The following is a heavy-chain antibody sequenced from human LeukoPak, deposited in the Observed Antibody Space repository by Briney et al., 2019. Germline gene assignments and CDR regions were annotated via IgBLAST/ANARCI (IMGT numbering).Heavy chain of an antibody. J-gene: IGHJ4*02. D-gene: IGHD2/OR15-2a*01. CDR3: ATDRNEGKYYDY. CDR1: GFTFSSYW. CDR2: INSDESST. Sequence: PGGSLRLSCAASGFTFSSYWMHWVRQAPGKGLVWVSRINSDESSTSYADSVKGRFTISRDNAKNTLYLQMNSLRAEDTAVYYCATDRNEGKYYDYWGQGTLVTVSS. V-gene: IGHV3-74*01.